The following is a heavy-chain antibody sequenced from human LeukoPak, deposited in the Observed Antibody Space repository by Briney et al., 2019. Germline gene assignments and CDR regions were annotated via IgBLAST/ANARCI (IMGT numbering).Heavy chain of an antibody. CDR2: IKQDGSEK. Sequence: GGSLRLSCAASGFTFSSYWMSWVRQAPGKGLEWVANIKQDGSEKHYVDSVKGRFTISRDNAKNSLYLQMNSLRAEDTAVYYCARPGYCSGDTCYVAFDIWGQGTMVTVSS. V-gene: IGHV3-7*01. D-gene: IGHD2-15*01. CDR1: GFTFSSYW. CDR3: ARPGYCSGDTCYVAFDI. J-gene: IGHJ3*02.